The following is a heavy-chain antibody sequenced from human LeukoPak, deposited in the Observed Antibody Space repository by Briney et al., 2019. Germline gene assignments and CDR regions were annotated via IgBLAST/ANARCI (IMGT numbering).Heavy chain of an antibody. Sequence: TGGSLRLSCEASGFTQNAMGWVRQAPGKGLEWVASISRSGGNSHYADSVKGRFTISRDNAKNSPYLQMNSLRAEDTALYYCGKDVKFNRLNYFDYWGQGTLVTVSS. CDR3: GKDVKFNRLNYFDY. CDR1: GFTQNA. CDR2: ISRSGGNS. V-gene: IGHV3-23*01. D-gene: IGHD6-25*01. J-gene: IGHJ4*02.